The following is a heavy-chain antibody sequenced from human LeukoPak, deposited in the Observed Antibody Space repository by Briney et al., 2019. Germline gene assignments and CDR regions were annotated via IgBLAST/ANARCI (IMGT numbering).Heavy chain of an antibody. V-gene: IGHV4-34*01. J-gene: IGHJ4*02. CDR3: ARYKSVGYSYGFFDY. D-gene: IGHD5-18*01. Sequence: SETLSLTCAVFGGSLSGYYWSWIRQPPGKGLEWIAEINRSGSPNYNPSLKSRVTISVDTSKNQFSLKLSSVTAADTAVYYCARYKSVGYSYGFFDYWGQGTLVTVSS. CDR2: INRSGSP. CDR1: GGSLSGYY.